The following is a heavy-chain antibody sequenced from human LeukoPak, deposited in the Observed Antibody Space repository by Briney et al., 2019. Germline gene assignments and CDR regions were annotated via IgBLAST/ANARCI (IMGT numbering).Heavy chain of an antibody. V-gene: IGHV4-31*03. Sequence: SETLSLTCTVSGGSISSGGYYWSWIRQHPGKGLEWIGYIYYSGSTYYNPSLKSRVTISVDTSKNQFSLKLSSVTAADTAVYYCARDFRTTYGDYVLYYGMDVWGQGTTVTVSS. D-gene: IGHD4-17*01. CDR3: ARDFRTTYGDYVLYYGMDV. J-gene: IGHJ6*02. CDR2: IYYSGST. CDR1: GGSISSGGYY.